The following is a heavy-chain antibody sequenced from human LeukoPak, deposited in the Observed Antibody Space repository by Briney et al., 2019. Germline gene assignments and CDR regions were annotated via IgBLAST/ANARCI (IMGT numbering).Heavy chain of an antibody. Sequence: GGSLRLSCTASGFAFDEHGMSWVRHVPGRGLEWVSGINWSGGSTGYADPLRGRFTISRDHAKNSLYLQMDSLRAEDTALYYCARAPITSPFYFDYWGQGTLVTVSS. D-gene: IGHD2-2*01. V-gene: IGHV3-20*04. CDR3: ARAPITSPFYFDY. CDR1: GFAFDEHG. CDR2: INWSGGST. J-gene: IGHJ4*02.